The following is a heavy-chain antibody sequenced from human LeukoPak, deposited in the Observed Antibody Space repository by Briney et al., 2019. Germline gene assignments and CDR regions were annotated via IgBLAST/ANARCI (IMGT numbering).Heavy chain of an antibody. Sequence: GGSLRLSCAVSGFTFSSYAMSWVRRAPGKGLEWVSASGSGGSTYYADSVKGRFTIFRDNSRNTLYLQMSSLRAEDTAVYYCARGWDTAIIKAYFDYWGQGTLVTVSS. CDR2: SGSGGST. V-gene: IGHV3-23*01. J-gene: IGHJ4*02. CDR3: ARGWDTAIIKAYFDY. D-gene: IGHD5-18*01. CDR1: GFTFSSYA.